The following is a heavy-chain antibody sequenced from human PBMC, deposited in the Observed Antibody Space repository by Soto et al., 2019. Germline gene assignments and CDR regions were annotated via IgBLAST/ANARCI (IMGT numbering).Heavy chain of an antibody. CDR3: AKERCDSRDNVFEA. CDR1: GFTFPYFA. CDR2: INDSGGKT. Sequence: EVHLLESGGGLVQPGGSLRLSCAASGFTFPYFAMIWVRQAPGKGLEWVSTINDSGGKTHYADSVKGRFTMARDNSKDTLFLQLNSLRAEDTDIYFCAKERCDSRDNVFEAGGQGTLVTVS. V-gene: IGHV3-23*01. J-gene: IGHJ4*02. D-gene: IGHD2-21*01.